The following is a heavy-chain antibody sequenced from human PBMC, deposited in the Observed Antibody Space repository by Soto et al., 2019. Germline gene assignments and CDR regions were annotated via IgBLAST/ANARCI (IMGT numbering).Heavy chain of an antibody. Sequence: QVQLVQSGAEVKKPGASVKVSCKASGYTFTSYDINWVRQATGQGLEWMGWMNPNSGNTGYAQKFQGRVTMTRNTSISTAYMELSSLRSEDTAVYYSATLWGSYRYAYYFDYWGQGTLVTVSS. V-gene: IGHV1-8*01. CDR1: GYTFTSYD. J-gene: IGHJ4*02. CDR3: ATLWGSYRYAYYFDY. D-gene: IGHD3-16*02. CDR2: MNPNSGNT.